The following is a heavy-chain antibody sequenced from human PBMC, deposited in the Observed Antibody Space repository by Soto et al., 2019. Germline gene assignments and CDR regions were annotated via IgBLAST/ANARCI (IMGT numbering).Heavy chain of an antibody. CDR1: GGSISSYY. CDR3: ARQKGGGSWYLHDY. V-gene: IGHV4-59*08. CDR2: IYYSGST. J-gene: IGHJ4*02. D-gene: IGHD6-13*01. Sequence: QVQLQESGPGLVKPSETLSLTCTVSGGSISSYYWTWIRQPPGKGLEWIGYIYYSGSTNYNPSLKSRVTISIDTSKNQFSLKMTSVTAADTAVYYCARQKGGGSWYLHDYWGQGTLVTVSS.